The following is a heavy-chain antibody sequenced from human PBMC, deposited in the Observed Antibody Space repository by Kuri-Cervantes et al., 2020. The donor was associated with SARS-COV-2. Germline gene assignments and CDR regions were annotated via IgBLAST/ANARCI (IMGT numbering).Heavy chain of an antibody. V-gene: IGHV1-58*01. Sequence: SVKVSCKASGFTFRSSAVQWVRQARGQRLEWIGWIVVGSGNTNYAQKFQERVTVTRDMSTSTAYMELSSLRSEDTAVYYCAASLLYRIYYYYGMDVWGQGTTVTVSS. J-gene: IGHJ6*02. CDR1: GFTFRSSA. D-gene: IGHD1-26*01. CDR2: IVVGSGNT. CDR3: AASLLYRIYYYYGMDV.